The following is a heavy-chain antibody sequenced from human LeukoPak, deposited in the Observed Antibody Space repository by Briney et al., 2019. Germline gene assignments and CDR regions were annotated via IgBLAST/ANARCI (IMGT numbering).Heavy chain of an antibody. D-gene: IGHD6-13*01. J-gene: IGHJ4*02. CDR1: GGSINNYH. CDR2: IYYSGST. Sequence: SETLSLTRTVSGGSINNYHWSWIRQPPGKGLEWIGYIYYSGSTSYNPSLKSRVTISVDKSKNQFSLKLSSVTAADTAVYYCARGEYSSSRRCCVAYWGQGTLVTVSS. V-gene: IGHV4-59*12. CDR3: ARGEYSSSRRCCVAY.